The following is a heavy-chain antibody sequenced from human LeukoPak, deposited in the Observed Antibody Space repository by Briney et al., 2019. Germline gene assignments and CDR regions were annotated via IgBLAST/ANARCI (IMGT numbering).Heavy chain of an antibody. Sequence: QPGGSLRLSCAPSGLTFSDYAMSWFRQAPGKGLEWVSGITSGFTPHYADSVKGRFTISRDNSKNTFHLQLNSLRAEDTAVYYCAKDYSDSRVADVFFEYWGQGTLVTVSS. CDR1: GLTFSDYA. CDR3: AKDYSDSRVADVFFEY. J-gene: IGHJ4*02. CDR2: ITSGFTP. D-gene: IGHD2-15*01. V-gene: IGHV3-23*01.